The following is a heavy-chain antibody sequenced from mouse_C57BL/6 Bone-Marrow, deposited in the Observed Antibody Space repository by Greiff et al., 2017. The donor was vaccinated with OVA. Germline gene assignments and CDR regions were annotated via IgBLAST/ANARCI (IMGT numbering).Heavy chain of an antibody. CDR1: GYTFTSYW. CDR3: TRWLLNWYFDV. J-gene: IGHJ1*03. V-gene: IGHV1-5*01. Sequence: DVQLQESGTVLARPGASVKMSCKTSGYTFTSYWMHWVKQRPGQGLEWIGAIYPGNSDTSYNQKFKGKAKLTAVTSASTAYMELSSLTNEDSAVYYCTRWLLNWYFDVWGTGTTVTVSS. CDR2: IYPGNSDT. D-gene: IGHD2-3*01.